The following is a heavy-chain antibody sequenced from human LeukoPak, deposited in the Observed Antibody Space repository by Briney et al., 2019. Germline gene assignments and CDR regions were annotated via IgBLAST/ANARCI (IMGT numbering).Heavy chain of an antibody. CDR3: ARGPYSYDSSGAFDI. V-gene: IGHV4-39*07. CDR2: IYYSGST. D-gene: IGHD3-22*01. J-gene: IGHJ3*02. CDR1: GGSISISSYY. Sequence: SETLSLTCTVSGGSISISSYYWAWIRQPPGKGLEWIANIYYSGSTNYNPSLKSRVTISVDTSKNQFSPKLSSVTAADTAVYFCARGPYSYDSSGAFDIWGQGTMVTVSS.